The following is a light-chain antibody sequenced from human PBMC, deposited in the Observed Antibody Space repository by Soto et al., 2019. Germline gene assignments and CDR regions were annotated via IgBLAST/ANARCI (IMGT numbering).Light chain of an antibody. CDR3: CSYAGGSTYV. V-gene: IGLV2-23*01. J-gene: IGLJ1*01. Sequence: QSALTQPASVSGSPGQSITISCTGTSSDVGSYNLVSWFQQHPGKAPKIMIYEGTKRPSGVSNRFSGSKSGNTASLTISGLQADDEADYYCCSYAGGSTYVFGTGTKLTV. CDR1: SSDVGSYNL. CDR2: EGT.